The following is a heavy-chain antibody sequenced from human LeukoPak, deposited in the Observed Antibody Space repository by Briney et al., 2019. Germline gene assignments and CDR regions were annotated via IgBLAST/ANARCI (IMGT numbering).Heavy chain of an antibody. CDR2: INPNSGGT. CDR3: ARDPPSTVVDDDAFDI. D-gene: IGHD4-23*01. J-gene: IGHJ3*02. CDR1: GYTFTDYY. Sequence: GASVKVSCKASGYTFTDYYMHWVRQAPGQGLEWMGWINPNSGGTNYAQKFQGRVTMTRDTSISTAYMELSRLRSDDTAVYYCARDPPSTVVDDDAFDIWGQGTMVTVSS. V-gene: IGHV1-2*02.